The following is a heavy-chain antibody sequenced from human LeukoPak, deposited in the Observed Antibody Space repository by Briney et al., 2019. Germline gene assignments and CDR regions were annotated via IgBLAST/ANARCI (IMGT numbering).Heavy chain of an antibody. D-gene: IGHD6-19*01. CDR1: GGSICSYY. CDR2: IYYSGST. Sequence: PSETLSLTCTVSGGSICSYYWSWIRQPPGKGLEWIGYIYYSGSTNYNPSLKSRVTISVDTSKNQFSLKLSSVTAADTAVYYCANGRSGWYFDYWGQGTLVTVSS. J-gene: IGHJ4*02. V-gene: IGHV4-59*01. CDR3: ANGRSGWYFDY.